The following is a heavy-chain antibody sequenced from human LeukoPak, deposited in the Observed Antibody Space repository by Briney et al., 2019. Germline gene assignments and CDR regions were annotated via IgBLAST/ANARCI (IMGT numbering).Heavy chain of an antibody. CDR3: ARSSGDLDY. D-gene: IGHD1-26*01. J-gene: IGHJ4*02. V-gene: IGHV6-1*01. CDR1: GDSVSSNSAA. Sequence: SQTLSLTCALSGDSVSSNSAAWNWIRQSPSRGLEWLGRTYYRSRWYHEYEASVRSRITISPDTSKNQVYLQLNFVTPEDTAVYYCARSSGDLDYWGQGTLVTVSS. CDR2: TYYRSRWYH.